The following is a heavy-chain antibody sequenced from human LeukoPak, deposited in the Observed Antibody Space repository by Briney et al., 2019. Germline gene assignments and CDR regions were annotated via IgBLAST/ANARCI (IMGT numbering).Heavy chain of an antibody. D-gene: IGHD5/OR15-5a*01. CDR2: ISGSGHDT. CDR3: AKSSRVYDH. Sequence: GGSLRLSCEASGFTFSDSYMSWVRQAPGKGLEWLTYISGSGHDTSYADSVKVRYTVSRDNAKNSLFLQMKSLRAEDTAVYYCAKSSRVYDHWGQGTLVTVSS. J-gene: IGHJ4*02. CDR1: GFTFSDSY. V-gene: IGHV3-11*04.